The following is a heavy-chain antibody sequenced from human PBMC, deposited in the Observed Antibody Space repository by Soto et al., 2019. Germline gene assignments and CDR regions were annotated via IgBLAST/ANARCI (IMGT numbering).Heavy chain of an antibody. Sequence: QVQLVQSGAEEKKPGASVKVSCKASGYTFTSYAMHWVRQAPGQRLEWMGWINAGNGNTKSSQKFQGRGTITRDTSASTAYMELSSLRSEDTAVYFCARGIVGVTALDYWGQGTLVTVSS. J-gene: IGHJ4*02. D-gene: IGHD2-21*02. CDR3: ARGIVGVTALDY. CDR1: GYTFTSYA. CDR2: INAGNGNT. V-gene: IGHV1-3*05.